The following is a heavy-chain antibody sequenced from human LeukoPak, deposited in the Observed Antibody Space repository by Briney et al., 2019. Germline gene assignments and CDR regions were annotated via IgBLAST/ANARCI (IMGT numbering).Heavy chain of an antibody. CDR1: GFTFSSYS. D-gene: IGHD3-9*01. Sequence: GALRLSCAASGFTFSSYSMNWVRQAPGKGLEWVSSISSRSTYIYHADSVKGRFTISRDNAKNSLYLQMNSLRAEDTAVYYCARLSGGFDWRRWGQGTLVTVSS. CDR2: ISSRSTYI. CDR3: ARLSGGFDWRR. V-gene: IGHV3-21*01. J-gene: IGHJ4*02.